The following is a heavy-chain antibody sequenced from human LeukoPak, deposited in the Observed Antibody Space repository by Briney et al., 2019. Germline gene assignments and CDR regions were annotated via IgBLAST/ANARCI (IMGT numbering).Heavy chain of an antibody. D-gene: IGHD3-22*01. V-gene: IGHV3-74*01. Sequence: GVLRLSCAASGFAFNKYWMHWVRQAPGKGLVWVSRINGDGSTTSYADSVKGGFTISRDNAKNTLYLQMSSLRAEDTAVYYCATGNYYDSRGYYTFGHWGQGTLVTVSS. J-gene: IGHJ4*02. CDR1: GFAFNKYW. CDR2: INGDGSTT. CDR3: ATGNYYDSRGYYTFGH.